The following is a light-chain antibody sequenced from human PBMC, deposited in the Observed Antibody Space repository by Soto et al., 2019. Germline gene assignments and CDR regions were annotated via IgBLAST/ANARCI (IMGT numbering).Light chain of an antibody. CDR2: GAS. V-gene: IGKV3-20*01. J-gene: IGKJ2*01. CDR3: QHSNNWPFT. Sequence: EIVLTQSPGTLSLSPGERATLSCRASQSVSSSYLAWYQQKPGQAPRLLIYGASSRATGIPDRFSGSGSGTDFTLTISRLEPEEFAVYYCQHSNNWPFTFGQGTKLEIK. CDR1: QSVSSSY.